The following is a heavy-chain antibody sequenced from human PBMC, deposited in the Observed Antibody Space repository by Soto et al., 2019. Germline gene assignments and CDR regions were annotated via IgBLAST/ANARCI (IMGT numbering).Heavy chain of an antibody. Sequence: GGSLRLSCAASGLSFNTYGMHWVRQAPGKGLEWVAVISYDGSNKYYVESVKGRFTISRDNSKNTLFLQMDSLRAEDTAVYYCAKDPRQNPAACGLFYYYYGTEVWRQRSTVTVSS. CDR3: AKDPRQNPAACGLFYYYYGTEV. CDR2: ISYDGSNK. J-gene: IGHJ6*02. V-gene: IGHV3-30*18. D-gene: IGHD2-2*01. CDR1: GLSFNTYG.